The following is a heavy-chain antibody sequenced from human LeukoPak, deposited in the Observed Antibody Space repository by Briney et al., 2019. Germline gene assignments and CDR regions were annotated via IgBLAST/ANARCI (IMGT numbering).Heavy chain of an antibody. CDR2: INAGNGNT. J-gene: IGHJ4*02. D-gene: IGHD3-22*01. CDR1: GYTFTSYA. V-gene: IGHV1-3*03. Sequence: ASVKVSCKASGYTFTSYAMHWVRQAPGQRLEWMGWINAGNGNTKYSQEFQGRVTITRDTSASTDYMELSSLRSEDMAVYYCARDASYYDSSGYPTSVFDYWGQGTLVTVSS. CDR3: ARDASYYDSSGYPTSVFDY.